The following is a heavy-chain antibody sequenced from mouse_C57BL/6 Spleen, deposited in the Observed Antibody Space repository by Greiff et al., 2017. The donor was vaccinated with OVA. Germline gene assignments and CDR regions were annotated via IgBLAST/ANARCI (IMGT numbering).Heavy chain of an antibody. CDR1: GYTFTSYW. J-gene: IGHJ1*03. CDR3: ARSNYYGSRHGYFDV. CDR2: IDPSDSST. D-gene: IGHD1-1*01. Sequence: QVQLQQPGAELVMPGASVKLSCKASGYTFTSYWMHWVKQRPGQGLEWIGEIDPSDSSTTYNQKFTGKSTLTVDKSYSTAYMQLSSLTSEDSAVYYCARSNYYGSRHGYFDVWGTGTTVTVSS. V-gene: IGHV1-69*01.